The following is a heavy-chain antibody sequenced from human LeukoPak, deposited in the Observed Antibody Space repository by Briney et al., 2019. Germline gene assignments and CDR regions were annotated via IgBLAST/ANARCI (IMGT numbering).Heavy chain of an antibody. CDR2: ISSSSSYI. CDR1: GFTFSSYS. D-gene: IGHD6-19*01. V-gene: IGHV3-21*01. CDR3: ASGQYSSGWSLFDY. J-gene: IGHJ4*02. Sequence: GGSLRLSCAASGFTFSSYSMTWVRQAPGKGLEWVSSISSSSSYIYYADSVKGRFTISRDNAKNSLYLQMNSLRAEDTAVYYCASGQYSSGWSLFDYWGQGTLVTVSS.